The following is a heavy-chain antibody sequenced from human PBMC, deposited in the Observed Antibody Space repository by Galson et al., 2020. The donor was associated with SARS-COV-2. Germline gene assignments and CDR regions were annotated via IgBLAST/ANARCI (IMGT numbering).Heavy chain of an antibody. CDR1: GGSISSGGYS. D-gene: IGHD2-15*01. Sequence: SQTLSLTCAVSGGSISSGGYSWSWIRQPPGKGLAWIGYIYHSGSTYYNPSLKSRVTISVDRSKNQFSLKLSSLTAADTAVYYCARSTFDIVGPSWFDPWGQGTLVTGSS. J-gene: IGHJ5*02. CDR3: ARSTFDIVGPSWFDP. CDR2: IYHSGST. V-gene: IGHV4-30-2*01.